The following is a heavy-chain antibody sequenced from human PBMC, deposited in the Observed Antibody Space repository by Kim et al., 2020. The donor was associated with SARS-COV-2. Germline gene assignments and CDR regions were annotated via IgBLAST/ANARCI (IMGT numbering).Heavy chain of an antibody. J-gene: IGHJ6*02. Sequence: LKSRVTISVDTSKNQFSLKLSSVTAADTAVYYCAREYYDYVWGSSVLVDVWGQGTTVTVSS. V-gene: IGHV4-34*01. D-gene: IGHD3-16*01. CDR3: AREYYDYVWGSSVLVDV.